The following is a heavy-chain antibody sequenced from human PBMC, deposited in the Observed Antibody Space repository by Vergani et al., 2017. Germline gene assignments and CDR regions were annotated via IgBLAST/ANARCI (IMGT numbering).Heavy chain of an antibody. J-gene: IGHJ4*02. D-gene: IGHD2-2*01. CDR2: IIPIFGTA. CDR3: ARDLGYCSSTSCQGGFDY. CDR1: GGTFSSYA. Sequence: QVQLVQSGAEVKKPGSSVKVSCKASGGTFSSYAISWVRQAPGQGLEWMGGIIPIFGTANYAQKFQGRVTITADESTSIAYMELSSLRSEDTAVYYCARDLGYCSSTSCQGGFDYWGQGTLVTVSS. V-gene: IGHV1-69*01.